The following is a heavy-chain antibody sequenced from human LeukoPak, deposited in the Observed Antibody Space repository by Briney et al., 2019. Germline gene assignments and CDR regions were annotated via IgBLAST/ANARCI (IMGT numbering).Heavy chain of an antibody. Sequence: SETLSLTCTVSGGSISSSSYYWNWIRQPPGKGLEWIGSIYYSGSTYYNPSLKSRVTILVDTSKNQFSLKLSSVTAADTAVYYCASPLGYCSSTNCYGDYWGQGTLVTVSS. J-gene: IGHJ4*02. V-gene: IGHV4-39*01. CDR1: GGSISSSSYY. D-gene: IGHD2-2*01. CDR3: ASPLGYCSSTNCYGDY. CDR2: IYYSGST.